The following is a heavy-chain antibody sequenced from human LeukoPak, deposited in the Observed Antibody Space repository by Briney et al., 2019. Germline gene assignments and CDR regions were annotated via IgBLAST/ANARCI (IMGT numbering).Heavy chain of an antibody. D-gene: IGHD3-10*01. Sequence: ASVKVSCKASGYTFTSYGISWVRQAPGQGLEWMGWISAYNGNTNYAQKLQGRVTMTTDTSTSTAYMGLRSLRSDDTAVYYCASSYYYGSGSYDSSYYYYMDVWGKGTTVTVSS. CDR2: ISAYNGNT. J-gene: IGHJ6*03. CDR1: GYTFTSYG. V-gene: IGHV1-18*01. CDR3: ASSYYYGSGSYDSSYYYYMDV.